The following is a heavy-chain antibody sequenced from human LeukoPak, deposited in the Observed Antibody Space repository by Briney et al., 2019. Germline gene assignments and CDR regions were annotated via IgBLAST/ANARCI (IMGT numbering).Heavy chain of an antibody. V-gene: IGHV1-18*01. CDR2: ISAYNGNT. Sequence: ASVTVSCKASGYTFTSYGISWVRQAPGQGLEWMGWISAYNGNTNYAQKLQGRVTMTTDTSTSTAYMELSSLRSEDTAVYYCATGGIAVAGTLLFDPWGQGTLVIVSS. CDR1: GYTFTSYG. CDR3: ATGGIAVAGTLLFDP. D-gene: IGHD6-19*01. J-gene: IGHJ5*02.